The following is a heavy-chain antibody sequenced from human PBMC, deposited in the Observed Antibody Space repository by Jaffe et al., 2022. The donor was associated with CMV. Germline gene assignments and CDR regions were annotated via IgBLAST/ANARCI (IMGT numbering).Heavy chain of an antibody. CDR2: ISSSSSTI. D-gene: IGHD5-18*01. J-gene: IGHJ6*02. CDR3: AREDTAMVYYYYYGMDV. CDR1: GFTFSSYS. V-gene: IGHV3-48*02. Sequence: EVQLVESGGGLVQPGGSLRLSCAASGFTFSSYSMNWVRQAPGKGLEWVSYISSSSSTIYYADSVKGRFTISRDNAKNSLYLQMNSLRDEDTAVYYCAREDTAMVYYYYYGMDVWGQGTTVTVSS.